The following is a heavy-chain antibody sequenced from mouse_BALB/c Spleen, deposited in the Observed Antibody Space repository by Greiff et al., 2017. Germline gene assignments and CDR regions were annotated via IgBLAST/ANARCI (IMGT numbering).Heavy chain of an antibody. CDR1: GYTFTSYW. D-gene: IGHD1-1*01. J-gene: IGHJ3*01. V-gene: IGHV1S81*02. CDR3: ARSHNYYGSSWFAY. CDR2: INPSNGRT. Sequence: QVQLQQPGAELVKPGASVKLSCKASGYTFTSYWMHWVKQRPGQGLEWIGEINPSNGRTNYNEKFKSKATLTVDKSSSTAYMQLSSLTSEDSAVYYCARSHNYYGSSWFAYWGQGTLVTVSA.